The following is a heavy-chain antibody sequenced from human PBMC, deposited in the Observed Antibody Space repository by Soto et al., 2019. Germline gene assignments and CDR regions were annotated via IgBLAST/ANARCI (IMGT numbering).Heavy chain of an antibody. J-gene: IGHJ5*02. CDR3: ARAWWSSSRWFDP. D-gene: IGHD6-6*01. CDR1: GFTVSSNY. V-gene: IGHV3-53*02. CDR2: IYSGGTT. Sequence: EVQLVETGGGLIQPGGSLRLSCEVTGFTVSSNYMSWVRQAPGKGLEWVSVIYSGGTTYSADSVQGRFTISKDDSKNTLYLQMNSLRAEDTAVYYCARAWWSSSRWFDPWGQGTLVTVSS.